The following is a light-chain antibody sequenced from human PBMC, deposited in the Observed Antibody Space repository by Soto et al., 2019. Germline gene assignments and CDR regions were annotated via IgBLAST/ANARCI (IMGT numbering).Light chain of an antibody. CDR1: QSISSW. CDR2: KAS. J-gene: IGKJ1*01. CDR3: QQYNSLWT. V-gene: IGKV1-5*03. Sequence: DIPMTQSPSTLSASVGDRVTITCRASQSISSWLAWYQQKPGKAPKLLIYKASSLESGVPSRFSGSGSGTEFTLTISSLQPDDFATYYRQQYNSLWTFGQGTKVEIK.